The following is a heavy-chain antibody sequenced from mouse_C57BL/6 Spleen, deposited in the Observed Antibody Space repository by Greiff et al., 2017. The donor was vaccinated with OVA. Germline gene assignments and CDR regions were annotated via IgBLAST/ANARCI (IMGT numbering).Heavy chain of an antibody. J-gene: IGHJ2*01. V-gene: IGHV1-82*01. CDR2: IYPGDGDT. CDR3: ARTVYYGSSYEDY. Sequence: QVQLQQSGPELVKPGASVKISCKASGYAFSSSWMNWVKQRPGKGLEWIGRIYPGDGDTNYNGKFKGKATLTADKSSSTAYMQLSSLTSEDSAVYFCARTVYYGSSYEDYWGQGTTLTVSS. CDR1: GYAFSSSW. D-gene: IGHD1-1*01.